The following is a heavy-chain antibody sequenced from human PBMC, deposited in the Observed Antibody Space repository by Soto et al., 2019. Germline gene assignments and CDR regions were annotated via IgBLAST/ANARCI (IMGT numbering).Heavy chain of an antibody. D-gene: IGHD3-22*01. CDR1: GYSFTSYW. J-gene: IGHJ3*02. CDR3: ARQRRGYYDSSGYYYHDAFDI. Sequence: EVQLVQSGAEVKKPGESLKISCKGSGYSFTSYWIGWVRQMPGKGLEWMGIIYPGDSDTRYSPSFQGQVTISADKSISTAYLQWSSLKASDTAMYYCARQRRGYYDSSGYYYHDAFDIWGQGTMVTVSS. V-gene: IGHV5-51*01. CDR2: IYPGDSDT.